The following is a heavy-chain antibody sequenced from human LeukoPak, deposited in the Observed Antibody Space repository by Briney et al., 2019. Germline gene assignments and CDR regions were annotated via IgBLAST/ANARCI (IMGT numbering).Heavy chain of an antibody. CDR2: MYTSGST. D-gene: IGHD6-13*01. CDR1: GGSISSCY. J-gene: IGHJ3*02. CDR3: ARHGRVAGQLIDAFDI. Sequence: SETLSLTCTVSGGSISSCYWSWIRQPPGKGLEWIGYMYTSGSTIYNPSLKSRVTISVDTSQNQFSLKLSSVTDADTAVYHCARHGRVAGQLIDAFDIWRQGTMVTVSS. V-gene: IGHV4-59*08.